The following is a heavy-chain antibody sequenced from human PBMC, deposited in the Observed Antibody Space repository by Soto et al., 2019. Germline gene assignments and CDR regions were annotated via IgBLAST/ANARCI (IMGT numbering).Heavy chain of an antibody. CDR1: GVTFSDYY. D-gene: IGHD2-2*01. Sequence: VGSLRLSCAGSGVTFSDYYMSWIRHAPGKGLEWVSYISSSGSTIYYADPVKGRFTISRDNAKNSLYLQMNSLRAEDTAVYYCARSVRDIVVVPAADWGQGTLVTVSS. CDR3: ARSVRDIVVVPAAD. CDR2: ISSSGSTI. V-gene: IGHV3-11*01. J-gene: IGHJ4*02.